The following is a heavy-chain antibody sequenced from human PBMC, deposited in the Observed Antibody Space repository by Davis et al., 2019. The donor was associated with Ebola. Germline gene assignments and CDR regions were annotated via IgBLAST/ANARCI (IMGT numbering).Heavy chain of an antibody. J-gene: IGHJ4*02. CDR2: IYYSRST. V-gene: IGHV4-61*08. CDR3: AAGSGSFEY. Sequence: PSETLSLTCTVSGGSISSGGYYWSWIRQPPGKGLEWIGNIYYSRSTNYNPSLKSRVTISVDTSKNQFSLKLSSVTAADTAMYYCAAGSGSFEYWGQGTLVTVSS. D-gene: IGHD3-10*01. CDR1: GGSISSGGYY.